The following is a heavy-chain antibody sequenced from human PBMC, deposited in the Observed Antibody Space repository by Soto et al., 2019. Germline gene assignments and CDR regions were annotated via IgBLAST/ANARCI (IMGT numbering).Heavy chain of an antibody. V-gene: IGHV4-59*01. Sequence: SETLSLTFTVSGGSISSYYWSWIRQPPGKGLEWIGYIYYSGSTNYNPSLKSRVTISVDTSKNQFSLKLSSVTAADTAVYYCARAHLSRFGDFDYWGQGTLVTVS. D-gene: IGHD3-10*01. CDR3: ARAHLSRFGDFDY. CDR1: GGSISSYY. CDR2: IYYSGST. J-gene: IGHJ4*02.